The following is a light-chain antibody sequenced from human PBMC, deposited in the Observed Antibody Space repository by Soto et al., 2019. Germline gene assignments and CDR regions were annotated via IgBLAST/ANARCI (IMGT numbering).Light chain of an antibody. CDR1: QSVISTY. J-gene: IGKJ1*01. Sequence: VLTQSPCALSLSPGERATLSCRASQSVISTYLAWYQQKPGQAPRLLIYGASSRATGIPDRFSGSGSGTDFTLTISRLQPDDFATYYCHQYNSYPRTFGHGTKVDI. V-gene: IGKV3-20*01. CDR3: HQYNSYPRT. CDR2: GAS.